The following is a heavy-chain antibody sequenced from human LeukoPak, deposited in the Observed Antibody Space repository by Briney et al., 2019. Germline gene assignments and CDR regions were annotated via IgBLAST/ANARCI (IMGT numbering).Heavy chain of an antibody. CDR2: INSGGSST. J-gene: IGHJ4*02. Sequence: GGSLRLSCAASGFTFSSYWMHWVRQAPGKGLVWVSRINSGGSSTSHADSVKGRFTFSRDNAKNTLYLQMNSLRAEDTAVYYCARGNTDGIFDFWGQGTLVSVSS. D-gene: IGHD2/OR15-2a*01. CDR1: GFTFSSYW. V-gene: IGHV3-74*01. CDR3: ARGNTDGIFDF.